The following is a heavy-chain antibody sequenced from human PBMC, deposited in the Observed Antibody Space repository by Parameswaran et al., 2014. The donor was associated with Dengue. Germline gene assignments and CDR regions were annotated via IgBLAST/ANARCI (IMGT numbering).Heavy chain of an antibody. D-gene: IGHD3-22*01. J-gene: IGHJ5*02. CDR3: ARMYYYDSSGYSINWFDP. Sequence: WVRQALGQGLEWMGWMNANNGNTGYVQKFQGRVTMTRNTSINTAYMELSSLRSEDTAMYYCARMYYYDSSGYSINWFDPWGQGTLVTV. V-gene: IGHV1-8*01. CDR2: MNANNGNT.